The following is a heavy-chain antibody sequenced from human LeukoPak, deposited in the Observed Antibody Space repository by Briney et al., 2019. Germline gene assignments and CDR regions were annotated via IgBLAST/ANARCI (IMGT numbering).Heavy chain of an antibody. CDR1: GYTFIDYY. CDR3: ARENYGDGNWFDP. V-gene: IGHV1-2*02. D-gene: IGHD4-17*01. Sequence: ASVKVSCKASGYTFIDYYLHWVRQAPGQGLELMGWVNPDTGVTNYAQKFQGRVTMTRDTSISTGYMELSRLRSDDTAVYYCARENYGDGNWFDPWGQGTLVTVSS. CDR2: VNPDTGVT. J-gene: IGHJ5*02.